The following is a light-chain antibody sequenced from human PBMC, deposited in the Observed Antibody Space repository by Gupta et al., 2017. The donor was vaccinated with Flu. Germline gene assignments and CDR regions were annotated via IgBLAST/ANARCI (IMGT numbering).Light chain of an antibody. CDR3: AAADDSKSGWV. Sequence: RVNITSSGSGSKIGRNYVYGYPMRTVSAHNLLIDSNNQMSSGVPDRFSGSKSATSASLAISGLRAEDEGDYYCAAADDSKSGWVFGGGTKRTVL. V-gene: IGLV1-47*01. CDR1: GSKIGRNY. CDR2: SNN. J-gene: IGLJ3*02.